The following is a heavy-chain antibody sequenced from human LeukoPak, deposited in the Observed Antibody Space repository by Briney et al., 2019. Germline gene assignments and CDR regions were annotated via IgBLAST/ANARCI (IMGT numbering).Heavy chain of an antibody. CDR3: ARVGKQWLVLRGWFDP. CDR1: GGSISSSSYY. J-gene: IGHJ5*02. D-gene: IGHD6-19*01. V-gene: IGHV4-39*07. CDR2: IYYSGST. Sequence: SETLSLTCTVSGGSISSSSYYWGWIRQPPGKGLEWIGSIYYSGSTYYNPSLKSRVTISVDTSKNQFSLKLSSVTAADTAVYYCARVGKQWLVLRGWFDPWGQGTQVTVSS.